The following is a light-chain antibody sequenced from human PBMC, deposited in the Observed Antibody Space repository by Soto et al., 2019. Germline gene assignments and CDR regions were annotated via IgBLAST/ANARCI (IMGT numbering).Light chain of an antibody. CDR3: CSYTTSNTRQIV. CDR2: DVS. Sequence: QSVLTQPASVSGSPGQSITISCTGTSSDVGGYNYVSWYQQHPGKAPKFMIYDVSNRPSGVSNRFSGSKSGNTASLTISGLQAKDEADYYCCSYTTSNTRQIVFGTGPKVTVL. V-gene: IGLV2-14*01. J-gene: IGLJ1*01. CDR1: SSDVGGYNY.